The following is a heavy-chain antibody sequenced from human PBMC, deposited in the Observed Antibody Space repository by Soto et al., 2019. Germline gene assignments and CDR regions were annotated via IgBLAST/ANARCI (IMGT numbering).Heavy chain of an antibody. J-gene: IGHJ6*02. CDR1: GYTFTSYD. CDR2: MNPNSGNT. V-gene: IGHV1-8*01. Sequence: ASVKVSCKASGYTFTSYDINWVRQATGQGLEWMGWMNPNSGNTGYAQKFQGRVTMTRNTSISTAYMELSSLRSEETAVYYCASLHSSSSSRGLFGYYYYYYGMDVWGQGTTVTVSS. D-gene: IGHD6-6*01. CDR3: ASLHSSSSSRGLFGYYYYYYGMDV.